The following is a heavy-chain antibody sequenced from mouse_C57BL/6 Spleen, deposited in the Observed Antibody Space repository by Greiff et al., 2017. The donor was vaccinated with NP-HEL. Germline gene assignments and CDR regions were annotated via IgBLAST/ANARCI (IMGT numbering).Heavy chain of an antibody. CDR1: GYTFTDYE. D-gene: IGHD2-3*01. J-gene: IGHJ1*03. Sequence: QVHVKQSGAELVRPGASVTMSCKASGYTFTDYEMHWVKQTPVHGLEWIGAIDPETGGTAYNQKFKGKAILTADKSSSTAYMELRSLTSEDSAVYYCTRKGIYDGYYDWYFDVWGTGTTVTVSS. V-gene: IGHV1-15*01. CDR2: IDPETGGT. CDR3: TRKGIYDGYYDWYFDV.